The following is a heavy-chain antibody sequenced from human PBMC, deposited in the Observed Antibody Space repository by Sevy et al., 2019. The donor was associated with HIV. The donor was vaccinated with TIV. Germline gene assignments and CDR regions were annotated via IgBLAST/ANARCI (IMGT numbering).Heavy chain of an antibody. Sequence: GGSLRLSCTASGFSFSSYAMSWVRQAPGKGLEWVSTIIGSGVRTYSADSVKCRFTISRDNSKNTLYLQMTSLRAEDTAVYYCAKDFHDYGDFYFDYWGRGTLVTVSS. J-gene: IGHJ4*02. CDR2: IIGSGVRT. D-gene: IGHD4-17*01. V-gene: IGHV3-23*01. CDR3: AKDFHDYGDFYFDY. CDR1: GFSFSSYA.